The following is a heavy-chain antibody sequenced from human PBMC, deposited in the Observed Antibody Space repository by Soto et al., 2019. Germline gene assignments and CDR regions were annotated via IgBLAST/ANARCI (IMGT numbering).Heavy chain of an antibody. D-gene: IGHD3-10*01. Sequence: PSETQSLTCAVYGGSFSGYDWSWIRQPPGKGLEWIGEINHSGSTNYNPSLKSRVTISVDTSKNQFSLKLSSVTAADTAVYYCARGIYGSGSYYLNGMDVWGQGTTVTVSS. CDR2: INHSGST. CDR3: ARGIYGSGSYYLNGMDV. CDR1: GGSFSGYD. J-gene: IGHJ6*02. V-gene: IGHV4-34*01.